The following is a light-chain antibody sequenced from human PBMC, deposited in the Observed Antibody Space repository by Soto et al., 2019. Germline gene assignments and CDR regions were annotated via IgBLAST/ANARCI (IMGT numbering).Light chain of an antibody. CDR2: KAS. Sequence: DIQMTQSPSTLSASIGDRVTITCRASRSIDSWLAWYQQKPGKAPKLLIYKASSLETGAPSRFSGSGSGTEFILTISSLQPDDFATYYCQRYNSCSRTFGQGTKVEVK. CDR1: RSIDSW. J-gene: IGKJ1*01. V-gene: IGKV1-5*03. CDR3: QRYNSCSRT.